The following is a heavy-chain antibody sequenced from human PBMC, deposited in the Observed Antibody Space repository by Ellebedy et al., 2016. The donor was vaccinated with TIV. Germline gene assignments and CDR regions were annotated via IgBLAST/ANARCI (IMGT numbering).Heavy chain of an antibody. D-gene: IGHD2-2*01. V-gene: IGHV3-48*01. J-gene: IGHJ6*02. CDR3: ATVPAAMSGKYYGMDV. Sequence: GESLKISCAASGFPFSSYSMNWVRQAPGKGLEWVSYISSSSSTIYYADSVKGRFTISRDNAKNSLYLQMNSLRAEDTAVYYCATVPAAMSGKYYGMDVWGQGTTVTVSS. CDR2: ISSSSSTI. CDR1: GFPFSSYS.